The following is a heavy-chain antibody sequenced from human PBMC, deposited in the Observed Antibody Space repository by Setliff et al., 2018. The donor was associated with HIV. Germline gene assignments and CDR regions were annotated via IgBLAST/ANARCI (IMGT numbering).Heavy chain of an antibody. J-gene: IGHJ2*01. V-gene: IGHV4-34*01. CDR3: ARGKDDYSPLEWYFDL. Sequence: SETLSLTCAVYGGSFSGYYRSWIRQPPGKGLEWIGEINHSGSTNYNPSLKSRVTISVDTSKNQFSLELSSVTAADTAVYYCARGKDDYSPLEWYFDLWGRGTLVTVSS. D-gene: IGHD4-4*01. CDR2: INHSGST. CDR1: GGSFSGYY.